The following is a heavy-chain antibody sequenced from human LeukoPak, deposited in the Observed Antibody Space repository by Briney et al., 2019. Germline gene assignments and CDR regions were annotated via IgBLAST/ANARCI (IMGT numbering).Heavy chain of an antibody. J-gene: IGHJ4*02. CDR1: GFTFSSYW. D-gene: IGHD2-2*01. CDR2: ISSDGSST. CDR3: ASSTSTPGGFDF. V-gene: IGHV3-74*01. Sequence: GGSLRLSCAASGFTFSSYWMHWVRQAPGKGLVWVSRISSDGSSTTYADSVKGRFTISRDNAKNTLYLQMNSLRAEDTSVYYCASSTSTPGGFDFWGQGTLVTVSS.